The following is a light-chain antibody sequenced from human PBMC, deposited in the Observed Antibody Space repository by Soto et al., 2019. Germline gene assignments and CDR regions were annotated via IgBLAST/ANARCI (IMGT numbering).Light chain of an antibody. J-gene: IGKJ1*01. V-gene: IGKV1-5*03. CDR2: TAS. Sequence: IQITQSPSTLSASVGHRVTITCRASQGISVWLAWYQQKARKAPNLLIYTASRVESGVPSRFGGGGSETEFPLTISSLQPDDFATYCCQQYNSYWTFGQGTKVDIK. CDR1: QGISVW. CDR3: QQYNSYWT.